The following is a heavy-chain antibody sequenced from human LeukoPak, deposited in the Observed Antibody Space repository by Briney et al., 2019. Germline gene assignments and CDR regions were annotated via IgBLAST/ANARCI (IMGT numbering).Heavy chain of an antibody. CDR1: GYTFTSYG. J-gene: IGHJ4*02. D-gene: IGHD5-18*01. V-gene: IGHV1-18*01. CDR3: ARSFYSYGQYYFDY. CDR2: ISAYNGNT. Sequence: ASVNVSCKASGYTFTSYGISWVRQAPGQGLEWMGWISAYNGNTNYAQKLQGRVTMTTDTSTSTAYMELRSLRSDDTAVYYCARSFYSYGQYYFDYWGQGTLVTVSS.